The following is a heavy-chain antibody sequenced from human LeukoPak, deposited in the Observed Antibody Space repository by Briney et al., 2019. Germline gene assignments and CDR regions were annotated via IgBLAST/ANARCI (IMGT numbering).Heavy chain of an antibody. CDR2: ISNDGSNK. Sequence: PGGSLRLSCAASGFTFRSHPMHWVRQAPGKGLEWVAVISNDGSNKYYADSVKGRFTISRDNSKNTLYVQMNSLRAEDTAVYYCAREAPHYFDYWGQGTLVTVSS. CDR1: GFTFRSHP. V-gene: IGHV3-30*04. J-gene: IGHJ4*02. CDR3: AREAPHYFDY.